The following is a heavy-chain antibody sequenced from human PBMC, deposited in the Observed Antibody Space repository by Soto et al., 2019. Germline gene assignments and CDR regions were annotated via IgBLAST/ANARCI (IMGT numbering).Heavy chain of an antibody. CDR2: IYNSGTT. CDR1: GGSISSYY. Sequence: PSETLSLTCTVSGGSISSYYWTWIRQPPGKGLERIGYIYNSGTTNYNPSLKSRVTIAVDMSKNQLSLKLSSVTAADTAVYYCASGRQWLATISYYFDYWGQGALVTVSS. D-gene: IGHD6-19*01. CDR3: ASGRQWLATISYYFDY. V-gene: IGHV4-59*08. J-gene: IGHJ4*02.